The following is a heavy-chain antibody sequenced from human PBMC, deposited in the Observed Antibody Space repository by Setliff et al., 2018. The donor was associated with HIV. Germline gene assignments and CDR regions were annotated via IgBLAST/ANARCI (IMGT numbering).Heavy chain of an antibody. CDR3: AKEYHVGISSLEWFIDY. CDR1: GYSFTDYW. J-gene: IGHJ4*02. D-gene: IGHD3-3*01. CDR2: IYPGDSDT. V-gene: IGHV5-51*01. Sequence: GESLKISCKASGYSFTDYWIGWVRQMPGKGLEWMGIIYPGDSDTRYSPSFRGQVTISADKSISTAYLQWRSLRVDDTATYYCAKEYHVGISSLEWFIDYWGQGTLVTVSS.